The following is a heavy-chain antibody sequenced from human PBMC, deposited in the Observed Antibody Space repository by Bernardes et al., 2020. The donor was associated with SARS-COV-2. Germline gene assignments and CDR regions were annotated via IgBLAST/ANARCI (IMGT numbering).Heavy chain of an antibody. CDR3: ARDHDDYYYDVMDV. J-gene: IGHJ6*02. Sequence: SETLSLTCTVSGGSISSYYWSWIRQPPGKGLEWIGYIYYSGSTNYNPSLKSRVTISVDTSKNQFSLKLSSLTAAYTAVYYCARDHDDYYYDVMDVWGQGTMVTVSS. CDR1: GGSISSYY. D-gene: IGHD3-16*01. CDR2: IYYSGST. V-gene: IGHV4-59*01.